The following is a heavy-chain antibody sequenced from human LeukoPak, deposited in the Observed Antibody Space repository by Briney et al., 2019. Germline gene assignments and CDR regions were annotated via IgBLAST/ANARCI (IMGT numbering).Heavy chain of an antibody. Sequence: ASVKVSCKASGYTFTSYGISWLRQAPEQGLEWMGWISAYNGNTNYAQKLQGRVTMTTDTSTSTAYMELRSLRSDDTAVYYCARDQSIAAAGTSDYWGQGTLVTVSS. D-gene: IGHD6-13*01. CDR2: ISAYNGNT. J-gene: IGHJ4*02. CDR3: ARDQSIAAAGTSDY. V-gene: IGHV1-18*01. CDR1: GYTFTSYG.